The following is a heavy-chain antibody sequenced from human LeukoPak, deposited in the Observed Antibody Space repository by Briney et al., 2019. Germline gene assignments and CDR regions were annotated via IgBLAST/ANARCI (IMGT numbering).Heavy chain of an antibody. CDR3: ARGSSGSDYYYYGMDV. CDR1: GATFSSYT. V-gene: IGHV1-69*02. Sequence: GSSVKVSCKASGATFSSYTISWVRQAPGQALEWMGRIIPILGIANYAQKFHGRVTITADKSTSTAYMELSSLRSEDRAVYYCARGSSGSDYYYYGMDVWGQGATVTVSS. D-gene: IGHD3-22*01. J-gene: IGHJ6*02. CDR2: IIPILGIA.